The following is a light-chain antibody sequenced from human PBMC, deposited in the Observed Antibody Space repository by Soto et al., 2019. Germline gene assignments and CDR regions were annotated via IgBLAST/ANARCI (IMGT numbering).Light chain of an antibody. CDR2: KAS. J-gene: IGKJ3*01. CDR3: QQSFT. V-gene: IGKV1-5*03. CDR1: QSISSW. Sequence: DIQMTQSPSTLSASVGDRVTITCRASQSISSWLAWYQQKPGKAPKLLIYKASSLESGVPSRFSGSGSGTEFTLTSSSLQPDDCATYYCQQSFTFGPGTKVDIK.